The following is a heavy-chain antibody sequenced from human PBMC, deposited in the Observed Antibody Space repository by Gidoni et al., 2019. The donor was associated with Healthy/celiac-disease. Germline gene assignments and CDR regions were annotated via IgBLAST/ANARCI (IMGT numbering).Heavy chain of an antibody. J-gene: IGHJ6*02. CDR1: GFTFSSYA. CDR3: ARDYDYGDQYYYYGMDV. D-gene: IGHD4-17*01. Sequence: QVQLVESGGGVVQPGRSLRLSCAASGFTFSSYAMHWVRQAPGKGLEWVAVISYDGSNKYYADSVKGRFTISRDNSKNTLYLQMNSLRAEDTAVYYCARDYDYGDQYYYYGMDVWGQGTTVTVSS. CDR2: ISYDGSNK. V-gene: IGHV3-30*04.